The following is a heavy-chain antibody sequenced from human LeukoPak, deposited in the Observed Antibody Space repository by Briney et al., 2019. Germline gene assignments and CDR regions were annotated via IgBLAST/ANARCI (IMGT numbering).Heavy chain of an antibody. CDR3: AREGVAGTGLDF. V-gene: IGHV1-46*01. Sequence: GASVKVSCKASGYTFSIYNMYWVRQAPGQGLEWMGIINPSGGTSYAQKLQGRITMTRDTSTSTLYVELSSLTSEDTAAYYCAREGVAGTGLDFWGQGTLVTVSS. J-gene: IGHJ4*02. CDR1: GYTFSIYN. D-gene: IGHD6-13*01. CDR2: INPSGGT.